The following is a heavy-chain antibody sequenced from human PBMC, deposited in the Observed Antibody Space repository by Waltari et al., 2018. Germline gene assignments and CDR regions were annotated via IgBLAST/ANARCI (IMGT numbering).Heavy chain of an antibody. CDR2: INHSGST. V-gene: IGHV4-34*01. D-gene: IGHD2-15*01. J-gene: IGHJ4*02. CDR3: ARQNWDIVMVVAATPGVNFDY. CDR1: GGSFSGYY. Sequence: QVQLQQWGAGLLKPSETLSLTCAVYGGSFSGYYWSWIRQPPGKGLEWIGEINHSGSTNYNPSLKSRVTISVDTSKNQFSLKLSSVTAADTAVYYCARQNWDIVMVVAATPGVNFDYWGQGTLVTVSS.